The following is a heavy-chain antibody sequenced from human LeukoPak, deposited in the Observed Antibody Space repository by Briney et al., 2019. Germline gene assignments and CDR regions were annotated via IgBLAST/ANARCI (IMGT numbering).Heavy chain of an antibody. Sequence: GGSLILSCVASRFTFGSYGMSWVRQAPGKGLEWVSVISGSGGSTYITDSVKGRFTITRDNSKNTLYLQMHSLRAEDTAVYYCANGDTGMVRRYYFDYWGRGTLVTVSS. CDR3: ANGDTGMVRRYYFDY. CDR1: RFTFGSYG. D-gene: IGHD5-18*01. CDR2: ISGSGGST. V-gene: IGHV3-23*01. J-gene: IGHJ4*02.